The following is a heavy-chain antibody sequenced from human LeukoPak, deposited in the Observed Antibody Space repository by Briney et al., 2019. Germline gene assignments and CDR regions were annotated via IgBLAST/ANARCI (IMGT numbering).Heavy chain of an antibody. V-gene: IGHV3-30*18. CDR1: GFTFSSYG. CDR2: ISYDGSNK. D-gene: IGHD3-10*01. Sequence: GGSLRLSCAASGFTFSSYGMHWVRQAPGKGLEWVAVISYDGSNKYYADSVKGRFTISRDNSKNTLYLQMNSLRTEDTAVYYCAKEAEWFGERYYFDYWGQGTLVTVSS. J-gene: IGHJ4*02. CDR3: AKEAEWFGERYYFDY.